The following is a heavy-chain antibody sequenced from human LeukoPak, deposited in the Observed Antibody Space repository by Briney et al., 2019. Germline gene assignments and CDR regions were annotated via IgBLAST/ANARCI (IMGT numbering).Heavy chain of an antibody. V-gene: IGHV3-7*02. CDR1: GFTFSSYW. CDR2: IKQDGSEK. D-gene: IGHD2-15*01. CDR3: VGCSGGSCYGHYYYYYGMDV. J-gene: IGHJ6*02. Sequence: GGSLRLSCAASGFTFSSYWMSWVRQAPGKGLEWVANIKQDGSEKYYVDSVKGRFTISRDNAKNSLYLQMSSLRAEDTAVYYCVGCSGGSCYGHYYYYYGMDVWGQGTTVTVSS.